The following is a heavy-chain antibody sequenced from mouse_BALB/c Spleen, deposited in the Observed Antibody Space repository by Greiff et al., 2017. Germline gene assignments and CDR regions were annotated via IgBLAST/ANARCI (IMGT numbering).Heavy chain of an antibody. CDR2: ISNGGGST. CDR3: ARTGVRGAMDY. D-gene: IGHD5-1*01. V-gene: IGHV5-12-2*01. J-gene: IGHJ4*01. CDR1: GFTFSSYT. Sequence: DVKLVESGGGLVQPGGSLKLSCAASGFTFSSYTMSWVRQTPEKRLEWVAYISNGGGSTYYPDTVKGRFTISRDNAKNTLYLQMSSLKSEDTAMYYCARTGVRGAMDYWGQGTSVTVSS.